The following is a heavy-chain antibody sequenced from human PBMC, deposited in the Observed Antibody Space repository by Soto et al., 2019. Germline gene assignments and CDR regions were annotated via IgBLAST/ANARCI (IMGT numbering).Heavy chain of an antibody. Sequence: QVQLVQSGAEVKKPGSSVKVSCKTSGDIFSGYSISWVRQAPGQGLEWMGGIIPIFGTTNYAQRFHGRVTITADKSTSTVYMELDSLKSEDTAVYYCARDLGSGYDAGDYWGQGTLVTVSS. CDR3: ARDLGSGYDAGDY. J-gene: IGHJ4*02. CDR1: GDIFSGYS. V-gene: IGHV1-69*14. D-gene: IGHD5-12*01. CDR2: IIPIFGTT.